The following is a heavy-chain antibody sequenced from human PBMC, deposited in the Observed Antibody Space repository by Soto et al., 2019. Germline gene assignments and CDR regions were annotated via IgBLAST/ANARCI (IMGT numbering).Heavy chain of an antibody. V-gene: IGHV4-4*02. CDR1: GVSLSNPNW. CDR3: ASGIFYAFDI. Sequence: QVQLQESGPGLVKPSGTLSLTCAVSGVSLSNPNWWAWVRQAPGKGLEWIGEIDHSGSTNYNPSLNXXFXIXPDRSKNQFSLKLSSVAAADTAVYYCASGIFYAFDIWGQGTMVTVSS. J-gene: IGHJ3*02. CDR2: IDHSGST. D-gene: IGHD3-9*01.